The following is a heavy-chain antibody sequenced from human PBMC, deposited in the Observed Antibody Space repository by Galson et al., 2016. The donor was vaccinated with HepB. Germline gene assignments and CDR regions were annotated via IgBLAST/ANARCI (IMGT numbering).Heavy chain of an antibody. CDR2: FDAGDDDT. D-gene: IGHD6-6*01. V-gene: IGHV1-24*01. Sequence: SVKVSCKVSGDSLSELSMHWVRQAPGKGLEWMGGFDAGDDDTTYAQKFEGRVRMTEDTSTDTAHMELSSLGPEDTAVYFCTTDARSSRGDVFDTWGQGTVVTVSS. CDR1: GDSLSELS. J-gene: IGHJ3*02. CDR3: TTDARSSRGDVFDT.